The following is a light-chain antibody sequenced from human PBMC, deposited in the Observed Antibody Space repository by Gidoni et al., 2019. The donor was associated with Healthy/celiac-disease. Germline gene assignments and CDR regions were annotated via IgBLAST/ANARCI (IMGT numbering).Light chain of an antibody. Sequence: SYELTQPPSVSVAPGQTARIPCGGNNMGSKSVHWYHQKPGQAPVLVVYADSDRPSGIPERFSGTNSGNTATLTISRVEAGDEADYYCRVWDSSSDHPGVFGGGTKLTVL. CDR3: RVWDSSSDHPGV. J-gene: IGLJ2*01. CDR1: NMGSKS. V-gene: IGLV3-21*02. CDR2: ADS.